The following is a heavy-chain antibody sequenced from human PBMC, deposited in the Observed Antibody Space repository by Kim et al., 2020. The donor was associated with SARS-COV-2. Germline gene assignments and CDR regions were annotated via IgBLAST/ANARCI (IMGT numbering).Heavy chain of an antibody. D-gene: IGHD6-13*01. CDR1: GGSFSSRTYY. Sequence: SETLSLTCSVSGGSFSSRTYYWGWIRQPPGKGLEWIGSIHSSGSTNYNPSLKSRVTISIDTSKNQFSLKLRSVTAADAAVYYCARRFSSSLDYWGQGALVTVSS. CDR2: IHSSGST. CDR3: ARRFSSSLDY. J-gene: IGHJ4*02. V-gene: IGHV4-39*01.